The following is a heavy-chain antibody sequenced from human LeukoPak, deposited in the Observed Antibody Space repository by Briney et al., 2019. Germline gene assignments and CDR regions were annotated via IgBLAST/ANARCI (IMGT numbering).Heavy chain of an antibody. CDR1: GGSISSYY. CDR3: ARGVGDFWSAYYTFDY. V-gene: IGHV4-59*01. CDR2: IYYSGST. D-gene: IGHD3-3*01. J-gene: IGHJ4*02. Sequence: SETLSLTCTVSGGSISSYYWSWIRQPPGKGLEWIGYIYYSGSTNYNPSLKSRVTISVDTSKNQFSLKLSSVTAADTAVYYCARGVGDFWSAYYTFDYWGQGTLVTVSS.